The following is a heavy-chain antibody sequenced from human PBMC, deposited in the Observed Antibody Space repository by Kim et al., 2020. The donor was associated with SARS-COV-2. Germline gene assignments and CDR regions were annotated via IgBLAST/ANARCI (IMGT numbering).Heavy chain of an antibody. CDR3: ATSKVIAVADWFDP. J-gene: IGHJ5*02. D-gene: IGHD6-19*01. CDR1: GYTLTELS. V-gene: IGHV1-24*01. CDR2: FDPDDGET. Sequence: ASVKVSCKVSGYTLTELSMHWVRQAPGKGLEWMGGFDPDDGETIYAQKFQGRVTMTEDTSTDTAYMELSSLRSEDTAVYYCATSKVIAVADWFDPWGQGTLVTVSS.